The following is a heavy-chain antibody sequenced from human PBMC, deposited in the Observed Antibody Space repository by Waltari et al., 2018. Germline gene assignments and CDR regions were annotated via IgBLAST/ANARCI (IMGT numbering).Heavy chain of an antibody. CDR3: ARRIMTGEGLTLNWLDP. CDR1: GYGFDSSR. Sequence: VPLVQSGAEVKKPGEALRISCRDSGYGFDSSRLAWVRQHPGKGLGGQGPGKGLGWMGHIYPGDSDTRYNPSFQGQVTISADKSVTTVYLQWSSLKTSDSGIYYCARRIMTGEGLTLNWLDPWGQGTLVTVSS. V-gene: IGHV5-51*01. CDR2: IYPGDSDT. J-gene: IGHJ5*02. D-gene: IGHD3-16*01.